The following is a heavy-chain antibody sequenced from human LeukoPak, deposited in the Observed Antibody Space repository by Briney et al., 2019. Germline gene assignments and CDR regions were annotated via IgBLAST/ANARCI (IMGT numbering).Heavy chain of an antibody. CDR3: AKDRGGNFDSNTRRFYYYMDV. D-gene: IGHD3-9*01. CDR2: IREDGSYK. CDR1: NFMFSNYD. J-gene: IGHJ6*03. V-gene: IGHV3-30*02. Sequence: PGGSLRLSCAASNFMFSNYDMNWARQAPGKGLEWVAFIREDGSYKNSAESVQGRFTISRDNSRNTLYLQMSRMRAADTAVYYCAKDRGGNFDSNTRRFYYYMDVWGKGTTVTVS.